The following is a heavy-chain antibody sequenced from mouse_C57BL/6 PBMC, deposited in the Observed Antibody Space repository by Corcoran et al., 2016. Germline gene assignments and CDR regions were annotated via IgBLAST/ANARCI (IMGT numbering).Heavy chain of an antibody. D-gene: IGHD2-4*01. CDR1: GYSITSGYY. CDR3: AREDDYDGVDY. CDR2: ISYDGSN. Sequence: DVQLQESGPGLVKPSQSLSLTCSVTGYSITSGYYWNWIRQFPGNKLEWMGYISYDGSNNYNPSLKNRISITRDTSKNQFFLKLNSVTTEDTATYYCAREDDYDGVDYWGQGTSVTVSS. V-gene: IGHV3-6*01. J-gene: IGHJ4*01.